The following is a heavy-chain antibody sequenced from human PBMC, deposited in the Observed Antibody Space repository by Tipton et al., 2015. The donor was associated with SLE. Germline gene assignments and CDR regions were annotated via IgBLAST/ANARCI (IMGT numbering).Heavy chain of an antibody. D-gene: IGHD1-20*01. V-gene: IGHV4-4*09. CDR1: GGSISSYY. Sequence: TLSLTCTVSGGSISSYYWSWIRQPAGKGLEWIGYIYTSGSTNYNPSLKSRVTISVDTSKNQFSLKLSSVTAADTAVYYCARVTGTREAFDIWGQGTMVTVSS. CDR2: IYTSGST. CDR3: ARVTGTREAFDI. J-gene: IGHJ3*02.